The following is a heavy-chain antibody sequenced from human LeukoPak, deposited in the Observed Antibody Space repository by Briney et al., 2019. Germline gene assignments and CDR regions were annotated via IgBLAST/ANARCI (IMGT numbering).Heavy chain of an antibody. CDR1: GFTFSSYA. CDR3: ARSTVTKELDY. D-gene: IGHD4-17*01. J-gene: IGHJ4*02. V-gene: IGHV3-23*01. Sequence: GGSLRLSCAASGFTFSSYAMSWVRQAPGKGLEWVSAITGTGGATSYADSVKGRFTISRDNSKKTLYVQMNSLRAEDSALYYCARSTVTKELDYWGQGTLVTVSP. CDR2: ITGTGGAT.